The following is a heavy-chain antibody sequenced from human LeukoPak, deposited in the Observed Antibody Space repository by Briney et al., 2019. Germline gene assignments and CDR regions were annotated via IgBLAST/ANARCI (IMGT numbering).Heavy chain of an antibody. Sequence: GESLKISCKGSGYSFTSQWIGWVRQMPGKGLEWMGFIYPGDSDTRYSPSFQGQVTISADKSISTAYLQWNSLKASDTAMYYCAGHVGRITAADTRWFDPWGQGTLVTVSS. J-gene: IGHJ5*02. CDR3: AGHVGRITAADTRWFDP. CDR1: GYSFTSQW. CDR2: IYPGDSDT. V-gene: IGHV5-51*01. D-gene: IGHD6-13*01.